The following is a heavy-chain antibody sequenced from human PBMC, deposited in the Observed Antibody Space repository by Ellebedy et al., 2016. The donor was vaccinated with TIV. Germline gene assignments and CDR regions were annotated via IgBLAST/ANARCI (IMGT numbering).Heavy chain of an antibody. CDR1: GYTLTELS. Sequence: AASVKVSCKVSGYTLTELSMHWARQAPGKGLEWMGGFDPEDGETIYAQKFQGRVTMTRDTSTSTVYMELSSLRSEDTAVYYCARGSDSSSWSFCDYWGQGTLVTVSS. J-gene: IGHJ4*02. CDR3: ARGSDSSSWSFCDY. V-gene: IGHV1-24*01. CDR2: FDPEDGET. D-gene: IGHD6-13*01.